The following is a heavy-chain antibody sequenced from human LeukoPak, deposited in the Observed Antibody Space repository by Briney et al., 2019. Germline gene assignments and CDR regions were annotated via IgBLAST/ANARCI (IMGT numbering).Heavy chain of an antibody. Sequence: GGSLRLSSATSGFTFEEYGMSSVRQAPGEGLEWVSGIKLNVGSTGYADSVEGRFTISRDNAKNYLYLQMNSLRAQDTALYYCARNGEGDSHYYYYYMDVWGKGTTVTVYS. D-gene: IGHD5-12*01. CDR2: IKLNVGST. J-gene: IGHJ6*03. CDR3: ARNGEGDSHYYYYYMDV. CDR1: GFTFEEYG. V-gene: IGHV3-20*03.